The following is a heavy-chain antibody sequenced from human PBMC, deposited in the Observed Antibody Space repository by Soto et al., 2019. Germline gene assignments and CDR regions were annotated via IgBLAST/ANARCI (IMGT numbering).Heavy chain of an antibody. CDR3: AVRIYYYDSSGYYRTTNDAFDI. V-gene: IGHV5-51*01. Sequence: GESLKISCKGSGYSFTSYWIGWVRQMPGKGLEWMGIIYPGDSDTRYSPSFQGQVTISADKSISTAYLQWSSLKASDTAMYYCAVRIYYYDSSGYYRTTNDAFDIWGQGTMVTVSS. CDR1: GYSFTSYW. J-gene: IGHJ3*02. CDR2: IYPGDSDT. D-gene: IGHD3-22*01.